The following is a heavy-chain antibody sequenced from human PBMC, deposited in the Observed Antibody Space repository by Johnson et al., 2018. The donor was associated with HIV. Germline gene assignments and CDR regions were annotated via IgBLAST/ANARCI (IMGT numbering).Heavy chain of an antibody. D-gene: IGHD1-14*01. CDR2: ISYDGSNK. V-gene: IGHV3-30*18. J-gene: IGHJ3*02. CDR3: AKDTGDWDDAFDI. CDR1: GFTLRSYG. Sequence: QVQLVESGGGVVQPGRSLRLSCAASGFTLRSYGMHWVRQAPGKGLEWVAVISYDGSNKYYADSVKGRFTISRDNSKNTLYWQMNSLRAEDTAVYYCAKDTGDWDDAFDIWGQGTMVTVSS.